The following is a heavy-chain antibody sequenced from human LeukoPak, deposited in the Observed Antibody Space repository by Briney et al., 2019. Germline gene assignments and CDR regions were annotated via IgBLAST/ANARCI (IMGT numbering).Heavy chain of an antibody. Sequence: GGSLRLSCAASGFTFSSYGMHWVRQAPSKGLEWVAVISYDGSNKYYADSVKGRFTISRDNSKNTLYLQMNSLRAEDTAVYYCAKDLGYGDGYYFDYWGQGTLVTVSS. V-gene: IGHV3-30*18. D-gene: IGHD4-17*01. CDR3: AKDLGYGDGYYFDY. CDR1: GFTFSSYG. J-gene: IGHJ4*02. CDR2: ISYDGSNK.